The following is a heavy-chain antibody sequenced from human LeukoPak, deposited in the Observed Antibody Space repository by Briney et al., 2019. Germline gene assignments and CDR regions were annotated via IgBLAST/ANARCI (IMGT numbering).Heavy chain of an antibody. Sequence: GGSLRLSFEASGFTFSNYWMRWVRQAPGKGLEWVASIKQDGREKYYVDSVKGRFTISSDNAKNSLYLQMNYLRAEDTAVYYCAKASSGAHDCWGQGTLVTVSS. V-gene: IGHV3-7*04. J-gene: IGHJ4*02. CDR2: IKQDGREK. CDR3: AKASSGAHDC. D-gene: IGHD1-26*01. CDR1: GFTFSNYW.